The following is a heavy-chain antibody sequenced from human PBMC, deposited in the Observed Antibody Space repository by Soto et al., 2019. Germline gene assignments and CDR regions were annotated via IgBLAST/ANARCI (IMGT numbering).Heavy chain of an antibody. J-gene: IGHJ6*03. V-gene: IGHV3-11*01. Sequence: GGSLRLSCAASGFTFSDYYMSWIRQAPGKGLEWVSYISSSGSTIYYADSVKGRFTISRDNAKNSLYLQMNSLRAEDTAVYYCAREGEENCSGGSCYSEYYYYYMDGWGKGNAVTVSS. CDR3: AREGEENCSGGSCYSEYYYYYMDG. D-gene: IGHD2-15*01. CDR1: GFTFSDYY. CDR2: ISSSGSTI.